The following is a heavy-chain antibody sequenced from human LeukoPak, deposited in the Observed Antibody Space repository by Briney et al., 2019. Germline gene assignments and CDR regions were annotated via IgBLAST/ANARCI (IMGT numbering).Heavy chain of an antibody. D-gene: IGHD1-26*01. CDR3: ARDPYNGRYGGYYYYYMDV. J-gene: IGHJ6*03. Sequence: GRSLRLSCAASGFTFSNYNINWVRQAPGKELEWVSSITSTSSYIYYADSVKGRFTISRDNAKNSLYLQMSSLGAEDTAVYYCARDPYNGRYGGYYYYYMDVWGRGTTVTTSS. CDR2: ITSTSSYI. V-gene: IGHV3-21*01. CDR1: GFTFSNYN.